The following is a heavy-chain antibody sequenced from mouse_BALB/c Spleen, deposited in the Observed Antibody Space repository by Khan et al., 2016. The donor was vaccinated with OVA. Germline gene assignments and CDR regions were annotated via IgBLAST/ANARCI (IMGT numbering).Heavy chain of an antibody. CDR3: AGGYPAY. J-gene: IGHJ3*01. CDR1: GYSFTSCYI. Sequence: EVQLQESGPDLVKPSQSLSLSCTASGYSFTSCYIRYLIRQPPGNILEMMGYIPYSGSTNYNPSLKSRTSITRDTSKNPSFLQLNSVTSEDTAIYYCAGGYPAYWGQGTLVTVSA. V-gene: IGHV3-1*02. CDR2: IPYSGST.